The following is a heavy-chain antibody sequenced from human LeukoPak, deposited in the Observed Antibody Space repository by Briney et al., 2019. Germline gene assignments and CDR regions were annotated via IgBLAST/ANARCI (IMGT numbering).Heavy chain of an antibody. CDR2: IRYDGSNK. CDR1: GFTFSSYG. Sequence: GVSLRLSCAASGFTFSSYGMHWVRQAPGKGLEWVAFIRYDGSNKYYADSVKGRFTISRDNSKNTLYLQMNSLRAEDTAVYYCAKDVGFYYYYGMDVWGQGTTVTVSS. V-gene: IGHV3-30*02. J-gene: IGHJ6*02. D-gene: IGHD3-10*01. CDR3: AKDVGFYYYYGMDV.